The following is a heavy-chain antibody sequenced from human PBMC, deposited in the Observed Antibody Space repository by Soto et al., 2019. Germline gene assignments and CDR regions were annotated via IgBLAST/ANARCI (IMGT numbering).Heavy chain of an antibody. CDR2: IIPIFGTP. CDR1: GGTFSIDS. D-gene: IGHD6-25*01. CDR3: ATYIKVWDSGWGAFDI. V-gene: IGHV1-69*06. Sequence: QVQLVQAGAEVKKPGSSVKVSCKASGGTFSIDSISWVRQAPGQGLEWMGGIIPIFGTPNYAQKFQGRVTITADKSTSTDSMELSSLRSEDTAIYYCATYIKVWDSGWGAFDIWAQGTVVTVSS. J-gene: IGHJ3*02.